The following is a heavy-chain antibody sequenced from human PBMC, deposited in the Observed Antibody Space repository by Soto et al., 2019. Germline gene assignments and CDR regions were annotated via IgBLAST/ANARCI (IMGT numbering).Heavy chain of an antibody. V-gene: IGHV3-23*01. CDR1: GFTLSSYA. CDR2: ISASGGST. D-gene: IGHD4-4*01. Sequence: EVQLLESGGGLVQPGGSLRLSCGASGFTLSSYAMSWVRQAPGKGLEWVSGISASGGSTYYGDPVKGRFTISRDNSKNALYLQMNSLRAEDTAVYYCANFLWNSNYARYYFDYWSKGTLVTVSS. CDR3: ANFLWNSNYARYYFDY. J-gene: IGHJ4*02.